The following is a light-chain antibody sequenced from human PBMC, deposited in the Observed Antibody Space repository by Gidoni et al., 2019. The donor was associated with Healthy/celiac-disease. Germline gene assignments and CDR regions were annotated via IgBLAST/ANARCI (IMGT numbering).Light chain of an antibody. J-gene: IGKJ3*01. V-gene: IGKV1-27*01. CDR3: QKYKSAPCT. CDR1: QGISNY. CDR2: AAS. Sequence: DVQMTHSPSSLSASVGDRVTITCRASQGISNYLAWYQQKPGKVPKLLIYAASTLQSGVPSRFSGSGSGTDVTLTISSLQPEDVATYYCQKYKSAPCTFGPGTKVDTK.